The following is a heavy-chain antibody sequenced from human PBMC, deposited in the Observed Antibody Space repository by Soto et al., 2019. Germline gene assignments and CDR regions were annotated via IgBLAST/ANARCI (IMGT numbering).Heavy chain of an antibody. Sequence: QVQLVQSGAEVKKPGASVKVSCKASGYTFTSYGISWVRQAPGQGLEWMGWISAYNGNTNYAQKLQGRVTMTTDTSTSTACRELRSLRSDDTAVYYCAGSMVRGVITARGAFDIWGQGTMVTVSS. CDR3: AGSMVRGVITARGAFDI. D-gene: IGHD3-10*01. CDR2: ISAYNGNT. V-gene: IGHV1-18*04. CDR1: GYTFTSYG. J-gene: IGHJ3*02.